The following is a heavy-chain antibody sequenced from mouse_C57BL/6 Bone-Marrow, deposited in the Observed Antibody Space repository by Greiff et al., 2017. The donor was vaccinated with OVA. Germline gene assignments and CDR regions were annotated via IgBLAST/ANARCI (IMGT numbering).Heavy chain of an antibody. D-gene: IGHD2-5*01. J-gene: IGHJ1*03. Sequence: VKLQQSGAELARPGASVKLSCKASGYTFTSYGISWVKQRTGQGLEWIGEIYPRSGNTYYNEKFKGKATLTADKSSSTAYMELRSLTSEDSAVYFCARRSKGWYFDVWGTGTTVTVSS. V-gene: IGHV1-81*01. CDR2: IYPRSGNT. CDR1: GYTFTSYG. CDR3: ARRSKGWYFDV.